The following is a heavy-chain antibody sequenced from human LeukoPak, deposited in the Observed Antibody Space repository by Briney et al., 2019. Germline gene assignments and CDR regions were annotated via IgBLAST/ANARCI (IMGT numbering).Heavy chain of an antibody. Sequence: GGSLRLSCAASGFTFRNCAMSWVRQAPGKGLEWVSVIYSGGSTYYADSVKGRFTISRDNSKNTLYLQMNSLRAEDTAVYYCARDRYYGSGSYYSDYYYGMDVWGQGTTVTVSS. J-gene: IGHJ6*02. V-gene: IGHV3-66*01. CDR1: GFTFRNCA. D-gene: IGHD3-10*01. CDR3: ARDRYYGSGSYYSDYYYGMDV. CDR2: IYSGGST.